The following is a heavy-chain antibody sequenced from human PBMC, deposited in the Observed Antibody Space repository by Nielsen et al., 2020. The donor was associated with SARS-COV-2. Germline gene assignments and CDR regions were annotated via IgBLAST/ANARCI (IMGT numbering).Heavy chain of an antibody. V-gene: IGHV3-48*01. D-gene: IGHD2-15*01. CDR2: ISRRGSTT. J-gene: IGHJ4*02. CDR3: ARGGETLGMAAAAHLADN. CDR1: GFSLSLYV. Sequence: GGSLRLSCETSGFSLSLYVTNWVRQAPGKGLEWVSSISRRGSTTYADFVKGRFTISRDTAKNSLYLQMSSLRADDTAVYYCARGGETLGMAAAAHLADNWGQGTLVTVSS.